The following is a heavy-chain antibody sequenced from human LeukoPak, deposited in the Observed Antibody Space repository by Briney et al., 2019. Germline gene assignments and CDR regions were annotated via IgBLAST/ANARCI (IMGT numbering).Heavy chain of an antibody. V-gene: IGHV1-18*01. CDR2: ISAYNGNT. Sequence: ASVKVSCKASGYTFTSYGISWVRQAPGQGLEWRGWISAYNGNTNYAQKLQGRVTMTTDTSTSTAYMELRSLRSDDTAVYYCARDRQYYYDSSGWIFDNWGQGTLVTVSS. CDR3: ARDRQYYYDSSGWIFDN. CDR1: GYTFTSYG. D-gene: IGHD3-22*01. J-gene: IGHJ4*02.